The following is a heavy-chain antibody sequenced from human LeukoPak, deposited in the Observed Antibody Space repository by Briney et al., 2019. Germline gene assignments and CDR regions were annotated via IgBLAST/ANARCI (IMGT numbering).Heavy chain of an antibody. CDR1: GYAFNEYA. CDR2: ISAYNGNT. CDR3: ARVPITMVRGVIIKENWFDP. Sequence: ASVKVSCKASGYAFNEYAMNWVRQAPGQGLEWMGWISAYNGNTNYAQKLQGRVTMTTDTSTSTAYMELRSLRSDDTAVYYCARVPITMVRGVIIKENWFDPWGQGTLVTVSS. D-gene: IGHD3-10*01. V-gene: IGHV1-18*01. J-gene: IGHJ5*02.